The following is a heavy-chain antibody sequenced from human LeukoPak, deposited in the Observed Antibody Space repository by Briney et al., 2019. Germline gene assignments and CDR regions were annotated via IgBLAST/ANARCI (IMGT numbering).Heavy chain of an antibody. V-gene: IGHV3-7*05. D-gene: IGHD3-3*01. J-gene: IGHJ4*02. CDR3: AKHYDFWTGYNANFDS. Sequence: GGSLRLSCAASGFTFSSFWMSWVRQAPGKGLEWVANIKQDGSDKYYVDSVKGRFTISRDNAKISQYLQMNSLRAEDTAVYYCAKHYDFWTGYNANFDSWGQGTLVTVSS. CDR2: IKQDGSDK. CDR1: GFTFSSFW.